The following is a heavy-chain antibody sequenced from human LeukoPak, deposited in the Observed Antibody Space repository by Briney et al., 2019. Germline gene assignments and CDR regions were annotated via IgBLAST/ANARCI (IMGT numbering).Heavy chain of an antibody. V-gene: IGHV3-7*01. D-gene: IGHD1-26*01. CDR1: GFTFSSYW. J-gene: IGHJ4*02. CDR2: IKQDGSEK. Sequence: GGSLRLSCAASGFTFSSYWMSWVRQAPGKGLEWVANIKQDGSEKYYVDSVKGRFTISRDNAKNSLYLQMNSLRAEDTAVYYCARVGGLLAGIVGATHFDYWGQGTLVTVSS. CDR3: ARVGGLLAGIVGATHFDY.